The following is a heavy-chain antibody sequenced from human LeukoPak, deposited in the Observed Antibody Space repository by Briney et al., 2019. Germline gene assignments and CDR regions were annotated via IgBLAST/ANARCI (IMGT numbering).Heavy chain of an antibody. V-gene: IGHV4-59*08. CDR3: ASYISSWPYYFDY. Sequence: SGTLSLTCTVSGGSISSYYWSWIRQPPGKGLEWIGYIYYTGSTNYNPSLKSRVTISGDASKMQFFLKLSSVTAADTAVYYCASYISSWPYYFDYWGQGSLVTVSS. J-gene: IGHJ4*02. CDR2: IYYTGST. CDR1: GGSISSYY. D-gene: IGHD6-13*01.